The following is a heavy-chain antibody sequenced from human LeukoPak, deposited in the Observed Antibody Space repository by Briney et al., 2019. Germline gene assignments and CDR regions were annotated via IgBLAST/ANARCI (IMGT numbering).Heavy chain of an antibody. CDR1: GGSISSGDYY. D-gene: IGHD3-3*01. Sequence: PSETLSLTCTVSGGSISSGDYYWSWIRQPPGKGLQWIGYIYYSGSTYYNPSLKSRVTISVDTSKNQFSLKLSSVTAADTAVYYCARAPRNIGYYTNWYFDLWGRGTLVTVSS. CDR3: ARAPRNIGYYTNWYFDL. J-gene: IGHJ2*01. CDR2: IYYSGST. V-gene: IGHV4-30-4*08.